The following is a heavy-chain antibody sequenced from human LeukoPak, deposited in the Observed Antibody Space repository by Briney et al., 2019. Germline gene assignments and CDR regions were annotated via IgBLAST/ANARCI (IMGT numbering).Heavy chain of an antibody. J-gene: IGHJ4*02. V-gene: IGHV1-69*13. CDR1: GGKFSSYA. CDR3: AIRDGQTDH. CDR2: IIPIFGTA. Sequence: GASVKDPCKASGGKFSSYAISWVRKAPGQGLEWMGGIIPIFGTANYAQKFQGRVTITADESTSTAYMELSSLRYEDMAKYYCAIRDGQTDHWGQGTLVTVSS. D-gene: IGHD5-24*01.